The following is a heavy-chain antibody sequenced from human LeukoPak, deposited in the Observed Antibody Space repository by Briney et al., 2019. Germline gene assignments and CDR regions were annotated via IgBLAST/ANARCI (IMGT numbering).Heavy chain of an antibody. CDR1: GFTFTSYS. D-gene: IGHD3-22*01. J-gene: IGHJ4*02. Sequence: PGGSLRLSCAASGFTFTSYSFNWVRQAPGKGLEWVWSINTVGSYIYYADSVKGRFTISRDDADNSLYLQMNSLRAEDTAVYFCARLKRNSDRSGFYYYYDNWGQGTLVTVSS. CDR2: INTVGSYI. V-gene: IGHV3-21*01. CDR3: ARLKRNSDRSGFYYYYDN.